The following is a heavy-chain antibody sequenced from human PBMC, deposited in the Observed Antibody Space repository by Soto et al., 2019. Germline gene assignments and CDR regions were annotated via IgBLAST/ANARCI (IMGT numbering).Heavy chain of an antibody. Sequence: SETLSLTCTVHGGSISSYYWSWIQKPPGKGLEWIGYIYYSGSTNYNPSLKSRVTISVDTSKNQFSLKLSSVTAADTAVYYCARPHGGSSGWDNWFDPWGKGTLVTVS. CDR1: GGSISSYY. J-gene: IGHJ5*02. CDR2: IYYSGST. CDR3: ARPHGGSSGWDNWFDP. V-gene: IGHV4-59*01. D-gene: IGHD6-25*01.